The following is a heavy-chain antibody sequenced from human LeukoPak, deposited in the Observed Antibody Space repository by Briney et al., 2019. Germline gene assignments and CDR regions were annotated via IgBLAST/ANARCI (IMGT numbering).Heavy chain of an antibody. CDR3: ARERSGSGYSGIDY. D-gene: IGHD3-22*01. V-gene: IGHV3-13*04. CDR2: IDTAGDT. J-gene: IGHJ4*02. CDR1: GFIFSSYD. Sequence: GGSLRLSCAASGFIFSSYDMHWVRQTTGKGLEWVSAIDTAGDTYYPGSEKGRFTISRENAKNSLYLQINSLRAGDTAVYYCARERSGSGYSGIDYWGQGTLVTVSS.